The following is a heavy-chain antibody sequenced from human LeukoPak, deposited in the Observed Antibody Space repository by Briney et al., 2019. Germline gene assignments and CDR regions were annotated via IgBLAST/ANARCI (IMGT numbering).Heavy chain of an antibody. CDR3: AKGEAGGDYDYVWQTYRYSNFDS. J-gene: IGHJ4*02. V-gene: IGHV3-23*01. CDR2: ISGSGGST. D-gene: IGHD3-16*02. Sequence: GGSLRLSCAASGFTFSSYAMSWVRQAPGKGLEWVSAISGSGGSTYYADSVKGRFTISRDNSKNTLYLQMNSLRAEDTAVYYCAKGEAGGDYDYVWQTYRYSNFDSWGQGTLVTVSS. CDR1: GFTFSSYA.